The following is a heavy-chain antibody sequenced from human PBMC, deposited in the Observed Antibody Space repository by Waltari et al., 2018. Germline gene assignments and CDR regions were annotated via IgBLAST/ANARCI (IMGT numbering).Heavy chain of an antibody. CDR2: VIPNVGTA. D-gene: IGHD1-26*01. CDR1: GGTFSSYA. Sequence: QVQLVQSGAEVKKPGSSVKVSCKASGGTFSSYAISWVRQAPGQGLEWMGGVIPNVGTANYSEEFQGRVTITAGKSTSTAYMELSSLRSEDTAVYYCARVRNSGSDGPYPEYFQHWGQGTLVTVSS. V-gene: IGHV1-69*14. J-gene: IGHJ1*01. CDR3: ARVRNSGSDGPYPEYFQH.